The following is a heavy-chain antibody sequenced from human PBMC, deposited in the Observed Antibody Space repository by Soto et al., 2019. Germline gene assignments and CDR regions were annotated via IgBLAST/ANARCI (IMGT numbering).Heavy chain of an antibody. CDR3: ARERGEYYDILTGYYSPPSFDY. Sequence: PGGSLRLSCAASGFTFSSYWMHWVRQAPGKGLVWVSRINSDGSSTSYADSVKGRFTISRGNAKNTLYLQMNSLRAEDTAVYYCARERGEYYDILTGYYSPPSFDYWGQGTLVTVSS. V-gene: IGHV3-74*01. J-gene: IGHJ4*02. D-gene: IGHD3-9*01. CDR2: INSDGSST. CDR1: GFTFSSYW.